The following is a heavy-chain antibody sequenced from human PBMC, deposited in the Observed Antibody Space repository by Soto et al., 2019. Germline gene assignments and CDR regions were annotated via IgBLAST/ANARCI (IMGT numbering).Heavy chain of an antibody. CDR3: ATGANFYYDTSRY. CDR2: MSPNGNNQ. CDR1: GFRFRRYA. D-gene: IGHD3-22*01. J-gene: IGHJ4*02. Sequence: GGPPRLSCAAPGFRFRRYALHWVRQAPGKGLEWVAVMSPNGNNQYYADSVKGRFTISRDTSKSTLYLQMTSLRPDDTAVYYCATGANFYYDTSRYWGQGTLVTVSS. V-gene: IGHV3-30-3*01.